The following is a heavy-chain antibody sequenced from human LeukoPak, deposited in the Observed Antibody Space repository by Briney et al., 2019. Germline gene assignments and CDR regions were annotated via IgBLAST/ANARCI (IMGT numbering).Heavy chain of an antibody. D-gene: IGHD2-2*01. CDR1: GDSISSSSYY. V-gene: IGHV4-39*02. Sequence: PSETLSLTCTVSGDSISSSSYYWGWIRQPPGKGLEWIGSIYYSGSTYYNPSLKSRVTISVDTSKNQFSLKLSSVTAADTAVYYCARDVRNCSSTSCSYYFDYWGQGTLVTVSS. J-gene: IGHJ4*02. CDR3: ARDVRNCSSTSCSYYFDY. CDR2: IYYSGST.